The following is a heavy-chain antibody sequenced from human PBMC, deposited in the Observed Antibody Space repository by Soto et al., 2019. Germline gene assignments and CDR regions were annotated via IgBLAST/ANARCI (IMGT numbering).Heavy chain of an antibody. J-gene: IGHJ3*02. CDR2: INPSGGST. CDR3: VRDYLGALHI. V-gene: IGHV1-46*01. Sequence: ASVKVSCKTSGYTFTSYYIHGVRQAPGQGLEWMGIINPSGGSTSYPQKFQGRLTVTGDTSTSTVYMELSSLRSEDTAVYYCVRDYLGALHIWGQGTMVTVSS. CDR1: GYTFTSYY.